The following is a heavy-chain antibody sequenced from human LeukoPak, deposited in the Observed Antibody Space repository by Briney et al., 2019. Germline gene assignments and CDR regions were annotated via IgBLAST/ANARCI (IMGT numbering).Heavy chain of an antibody. D-gene: IGHD3-22*01. J-gene: IGHJ2*01. CDR1: GYSFTSYW. Sequence: GESLQISCKASGYSFTSYWIGWVRQMPGKGLEWMGIIYPGDSDTRYSPSFQGQVTISADKSISTAYLQWSSLKASDTAMYYCARLEKYYDSSGQVLGYFDLWGRGTLVTVSS. CDR3: ARLEKYYDSSGQVLGYFDL. CDR2: IYPGDSDT. V-gene: IGHV5-51*01.